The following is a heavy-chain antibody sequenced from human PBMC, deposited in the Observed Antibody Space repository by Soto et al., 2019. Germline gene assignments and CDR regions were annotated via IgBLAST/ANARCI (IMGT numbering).Heavy chain of an antibody. D-gene: IGHD3-22*01. Sequence: GGSLRLSCAASGFTFRNYGMNWVRQAPGKGLEWVATMKQDEGEKYYVDSVKGRFTISRDNAKNSLYLQMNSLRAEDTAVYYCESVIDDKSSYRPFDYWGQGTLVTVSS. CDR3: ESVIDDKSSYRPFDY. V-gene: IGHV3-7*01. CDR2: MKQDEGEK. CDR1: GFTFRNYG. J-gene: IGHJ4*02.